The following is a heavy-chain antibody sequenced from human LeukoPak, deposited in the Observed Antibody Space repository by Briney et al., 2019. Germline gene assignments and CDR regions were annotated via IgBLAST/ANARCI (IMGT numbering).Heavy chain of an antibody. V-gene: IGHV4-39*01. CDR2: IYYSGST. Sequence: PSETLSLTCTVSGGSISSSSYYWGWIRQPPGTGLEWIGSIYYSGSTYYNPSLKSRVTISVDTSKNQFSLKLSSVTAADTAVYYCARHSSGWFRGDYWGQGTLVTVSS. CDR1: GGSISSSSYY. D-gene: IGHD6-19*01. J-gene: IGHJ4*02. CDR3: ARHSSGWFRGDY.